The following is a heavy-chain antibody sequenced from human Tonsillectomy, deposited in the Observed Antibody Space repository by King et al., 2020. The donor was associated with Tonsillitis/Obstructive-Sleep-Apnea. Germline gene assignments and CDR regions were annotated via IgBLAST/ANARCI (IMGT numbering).Heavy chain of an antibody. CDR3: VRDPRPVEWLLIPDAFDI. CDR1: GFTFSDYY. J-gene: IGHJ3*02. CDR2: ISSSNTYT. Sequence: QLVQSGGGLVKPGGSLRLSCAASGFTFSDYYMNWIRQAPGKGLEWCSYISSSNTYTNYAEFLKGRFTISTDNANNSLYLQMNSLRAEDTAVYYCVRDPRPVEWLLIPDAFDIWGQGTMVTVSS. V-gene: IGHV3-11*05. D-gene: IGHD3-3*01.